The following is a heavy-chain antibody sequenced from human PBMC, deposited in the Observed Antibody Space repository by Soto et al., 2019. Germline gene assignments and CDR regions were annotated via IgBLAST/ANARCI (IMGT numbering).Heavy chain of an antibody. CDR3: ARESGGFSFDP. CDR2: IYYSGST. V-gene: IGHV4-31*03. Sequence: PSETLSLICTVSGGSISSGGYYWSWIRQHPGKGLEWIGYIYYSGSTYYNPSLKSRVTISVDTSKNQFSLKLSSVTAADTAVYYCARESGGFSFDPWGQGTLVTVSS. D-gene: IGHD3-10*01. J-gene: IGHJ5*02. CDR1: GGSISSGGYY.